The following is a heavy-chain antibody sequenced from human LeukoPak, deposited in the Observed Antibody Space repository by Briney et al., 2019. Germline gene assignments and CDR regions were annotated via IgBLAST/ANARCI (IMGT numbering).Heavy chain of an antibody. CDR1: GFTFSSYA. CDR3: AKEGGTYYDYVWGSYTEKYYFDY. V-gene: IGHV3-23*01. J-gene: IGHJ4*02. D-gene: IGHD3-16*01. Sequence: GGSLRLSCAASGFTFSSYAMSWVRQAPGNGLEWVSAISGSGGSTYYADSVKGRFTISRDNSKNTLYLQMNSLRAEDTAVYYCAKEGGTYYDYVWGSYTEKYYFDYWGQGTLVTVSS. CDR2: ISGSGGST.